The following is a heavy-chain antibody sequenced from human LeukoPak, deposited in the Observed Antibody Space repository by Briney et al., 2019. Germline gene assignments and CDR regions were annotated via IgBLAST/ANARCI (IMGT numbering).Heavy chain of an antibody. CDR3: VKGEATLFRGVMVS. J-gene: IGHJ5*02. V-gene: IGHV3-23*01. D-gene: IGHD3-10*01. CDR1: GFTFSGFA. CDR2: ISVSGGSA. Sequence: PGGSLRLSCAASGFTFSGFAITWVRQAPGKGLEWVSTISVSGGSAYYADSVTGRFTISRDNSKNTLYLQMNSLRAEDTAAYYCVKGEATLFRGVMVSWGLGTLVTVSS.